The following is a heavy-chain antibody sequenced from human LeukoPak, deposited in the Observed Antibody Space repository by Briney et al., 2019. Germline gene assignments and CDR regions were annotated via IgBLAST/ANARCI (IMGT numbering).Heavy chain of an antibody. CDR2: ISWNTGTI. Sequence: GRSLRLSCAASGFTFDDYAMHWVRQAPGKGLEWVSGISWNTGTIGYADSVKGRFTISRDNAKNSPYLQMNSLRVEDTALYYCAKDTTSAILTATDYWGQGILVTVSS. V-gene: IGHV3-9*01. J-gene: IGHJ4*02. CDR1: GFTFDDYA. D-gene: IGHD3-9*01. CDR3: AKDTTSAILTATDY.